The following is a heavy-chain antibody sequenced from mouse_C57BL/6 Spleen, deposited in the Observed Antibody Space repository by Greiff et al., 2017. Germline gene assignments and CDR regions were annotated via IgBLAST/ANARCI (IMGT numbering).Heavy chain of an antibody. V-gene: IGHV5-9*01. CDR3: ARPGYYYGSSDEDYLYFEG. CDR1: GFTFSSYT. D-gene: IGHD1-1*01. Sequence: DVMLVESGGGLVKPGGSLKLSCAASGFTFSSYTMSWVRQTPGKRLEWVANISGGGGNTYYPDSVKGRFTISRDNAKNTLYLQMSSLRSEYTAWYYCARPGYYYGSSDEDYLYFEGWGTGTTVTVAS. CDR2: ISGGGGNT. J-gene: IGHJ1*03.